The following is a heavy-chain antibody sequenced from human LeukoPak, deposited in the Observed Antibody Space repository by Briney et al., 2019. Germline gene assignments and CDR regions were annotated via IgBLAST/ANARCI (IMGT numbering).Heavy chain of an antibody. J-gene: IGHJ4*02. Sequence: PAGSLRLPCEASGFPFDSCVMHWVRQAAGRGREWVAGMGLVGSDIYYADSVKGHFTISRGKSKYTLDLQMNSLRAEDTDVYYCARDQSPKWGLEERYFDYWGQGTLVTVSS. V-gene: IGHV3-33*01. CDR1: GFPFDSCV. D-gene: IGHD7-27*01. CDR3: ARDQSPKWGLEERYFDY. CDR2: MGLVGSDI.